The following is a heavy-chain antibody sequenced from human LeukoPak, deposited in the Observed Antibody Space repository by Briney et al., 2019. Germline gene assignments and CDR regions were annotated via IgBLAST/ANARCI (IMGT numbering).Heavy chain of an antibody. CDR1: GYTFTSYD. D-gene: IGHD5-12*01. CDR3: ATSGYDDYYYYYGMDV. V-gene: IGHV1-8*01. CDR2: MNPNSGNT. J-gene: IGHJ6*02. Sequence: ASVKVSCKASGYTFTSYDINWVRQATGQGLEWMGWMNPNSGNTGYAQKFQGRVTMTRNTSISTAYMELSSLRSEDTAVYYRATSGYDDYYYYYGMDVWGQGTTVTVSS.